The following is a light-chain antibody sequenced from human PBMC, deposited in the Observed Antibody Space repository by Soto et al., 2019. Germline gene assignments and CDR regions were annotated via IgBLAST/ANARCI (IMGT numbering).Light chain of an antibody. J-gene: IGKJ2*01. Sequence: DIQMTQSPSTLSASVGDRVTITCRASQSISSWLAWYQQKPGKAPKLLIYKASILESGVTSRFSGSGSGTEFTLTSSSLQPDDFATYYCQQYNSYSPYTFGQGTKLEIK. CDR1: QSISSW. CDR2: KAS. V-gene: IGKV1-5*03. CDR3: QQYNSYSPYT.